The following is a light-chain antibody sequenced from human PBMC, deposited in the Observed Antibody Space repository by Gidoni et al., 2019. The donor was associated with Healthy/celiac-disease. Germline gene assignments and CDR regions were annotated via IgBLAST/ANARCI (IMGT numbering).Light chain of an antibody. J-gene: IGKJ1*01. CDR1: QSVSSSY. CDR2: GAS. Sequence: ALTQSPGTLSLSPGESATLSCRASQSVSSSYLAWYQQKPGQAPRLLIYGASSRATGIPDRFSGSGSGTDFTLTISRLEPEDFAVYYCQQYGSSPWTFGQGTKVEIK. CDR3: QQYGSSPWT. V-gene: IGKV3-20*01.